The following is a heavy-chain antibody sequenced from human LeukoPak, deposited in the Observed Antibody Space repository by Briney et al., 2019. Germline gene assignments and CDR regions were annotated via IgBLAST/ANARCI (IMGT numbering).Heavy chain of an antibody. Sequence: GGSLRLSCAASGFTFDDYAMHWVRQAPGKGLEWVSGISWNSGSIGYADSVKGRFTISRDNAKNSLYLQMNTLRAEDTAVYWCAKGGMVGTSGLFDYWGQGTLVTVSS. CDR3: AKGGMVGTSGLFDY. CDR2: ISWNSGSI. V-gene: IGHV3-9*01. D-gene: IGHD4-23*01. J-gene: IGHJ4*02. CDR1: GFTFDDYA.